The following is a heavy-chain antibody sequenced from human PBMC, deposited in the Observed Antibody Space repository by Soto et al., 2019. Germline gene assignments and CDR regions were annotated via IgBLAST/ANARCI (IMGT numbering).Heavy chain of an antibody. V-gene: IGHV1-69*12. D-gene: IGHD1-1*01. CDR1: GGTFRNSA. CDR3: ARDNDRPQLGGNYYYILDV. J-gene: IGHJ6*02. CDR2: IMPIFRTP. Sequence: QVQLEQAGAEVKKPGSSVKVSCKASGGTFRNSAISWVRQAPGQGLEWMGGIMPIFRTPDYAQKFQGRVTITADESTSTANMELSGLRSDDTAVYYCARDNDRPQLGGNYYYILDVWGHWTTVTVSS.